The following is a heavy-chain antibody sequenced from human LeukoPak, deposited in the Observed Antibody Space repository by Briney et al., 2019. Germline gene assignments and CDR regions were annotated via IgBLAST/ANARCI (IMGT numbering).Heavy chain of an antibody. CDR1: GFTVNSNY. CDR3: ARGGGYYPIDY. V-gene: IGHV3-53*01. J-gene: IGHJ4*02. CDR2: LYSDGRT. Sequence: GGSLRLSCAASGFTVNSNYMNWVRQAPGKGLEWVSVLYSDGRTYYADSVKGRFTISRDTSKNTLYLQVNSLRAEDTAVYYCARGGGYYPIDYWGQGTLVTVSS. D-gene: IGHD2-15*01.